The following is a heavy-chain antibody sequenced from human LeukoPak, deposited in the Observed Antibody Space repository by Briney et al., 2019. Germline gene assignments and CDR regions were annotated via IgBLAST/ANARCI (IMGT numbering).Heavy chain of an antibody. J-gene: IGHJ3*02. V-gene: IGHV3-53*01. CDR1: GFTVSSNY. Sequence: AGGSLRLSCAASGFTVSSNYMSWVRQAPGKGLEWVSVIYSGGSTYYADSVKGRFTISRDNSKNTLYLQMNSLRAEDTAVYYCAREPARDGYKSGAFDIRGQGTMVTVSS. CDR2: IYSGGST. D-gene: IGHD5-24*01. CDR3: AREPARDGYKSGAFDI.